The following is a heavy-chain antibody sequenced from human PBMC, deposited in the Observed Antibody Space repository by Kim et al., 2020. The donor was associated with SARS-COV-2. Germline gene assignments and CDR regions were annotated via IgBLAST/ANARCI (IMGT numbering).Heavy chain of an antibody. CDR1: GGSISSYY. Sequence: SETLSLTCTVSGGSISSYYWSWIRQPPGKGLEWIGYIYYSGSTNYNPSLKSRVTISVDTSKNQFSLKLSSVTAADTAVYYCARNQVEMATQPVDYWGQGTLVTVSS. D-gene: IGHD5-12*01. J-gene: IGHJ4*02. V-gene: IGHV4-59*12. CDR2: IYYSGST. CDR3: ARNQVEMATQPVDY.